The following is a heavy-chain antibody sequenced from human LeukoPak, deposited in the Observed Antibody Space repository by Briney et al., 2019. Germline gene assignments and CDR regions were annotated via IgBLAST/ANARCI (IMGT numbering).Heavy chain of an antibody. CDR2: ISGSGGTT. CDR1: GFTFSSHA. CDR3: AKDFSVWGSYPAFDI. D-gene: IGHD1-26*01. J-gene: IGHJ3*02. Sequence: GGSLRLSCAASGFTFSSHAMSWVRQAPGKGLEWVSAISGSGGTTYYADSVKGRFTISRDNSKNTLYLQMNSLRAEDTAVYYCAKDFSVWGSYPAFDIWGQGTMVTVSS. V-gene: IGHV3-23*01.